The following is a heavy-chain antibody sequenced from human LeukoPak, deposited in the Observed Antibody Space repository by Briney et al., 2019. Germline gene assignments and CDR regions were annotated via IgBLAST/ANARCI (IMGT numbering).Heavy chain of an antibody. V-gene: IGHV3-33*01. CDR3: ARGTVTREYYFDY. CDR1: GFTFSSYG. D-gene: IGHD4-17*01. CDR2: IWYDGSNK. J-gene: IGHJ4*02. Sequence: GGSLRLSCAASGFTFSSYGMHCVRQAPGKGLEGVAVIWYDGSNKYYADSVKGRFTISRGNSKNTLYLQMNSLRAEDTAVYYCARGTVTREYYFDYWGQGTLVTVSS.